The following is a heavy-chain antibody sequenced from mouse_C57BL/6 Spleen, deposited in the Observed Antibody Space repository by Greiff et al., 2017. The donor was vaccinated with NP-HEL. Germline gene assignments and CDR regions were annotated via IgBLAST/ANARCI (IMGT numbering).Heavy chain of an antibody. CDR2: IDPNSGGT. CDR1: GYTFTSYW. D-gene: IGHD1-1*01. Sequence: QVQLQQPGAELVKPGASVKLSCKASGYTFTSYWMHWVKQRPGRGLEWIGRIDPNSGGTKYNEKFKSKATLTVDKPSSPAYMQLSSLTSEDSAVYYCARGGTITTVVAPGYWGQGTTLTVSS. V-gene: IGHV1-72*01. J-gene: IGHJ2*01. CDR3: ARGGTITTVVAPGY.